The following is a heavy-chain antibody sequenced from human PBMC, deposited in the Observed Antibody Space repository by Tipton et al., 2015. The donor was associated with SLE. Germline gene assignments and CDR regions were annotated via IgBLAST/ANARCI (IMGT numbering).Heavy chain of an antibody. D-gene: IGHD3-22*01. J-gene: IGHJ4*02. CDR1: GFTFSDHN. Sequence: SLRLSCAASGFTFSDHNMDWVRQAPGKGLEWVGRSRNKAYIYTTEYAASVIGRFTISTDDSENSLYLQMNSLKTEDTAVYYCAREPYPYYHDSSGYDYWGQGTLVTVSS. CDR3: AREPYPYYHDSSGYDY. CDR2: SRNKAYIYTT. V-gene: IGHV3-72*01.